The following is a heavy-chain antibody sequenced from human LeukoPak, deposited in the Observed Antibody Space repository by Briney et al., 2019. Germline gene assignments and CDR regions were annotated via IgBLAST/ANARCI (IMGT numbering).Heavy chain of an antibody. J-gene: IGHJ3*01. D-gene: IGHD4-11*01. Sequence: GGSLRLSCAASGLIFNNYAMSWVRQAPGKGLEWVSTIYSSDGSTYYADSVKGRFTISRDKPKNTLYLQMNSLRDEDTAVYYCAKIQYLKSVDVWGQGTMVTVSS. V-gene: IGHV3-23*01. CDR1: GLIFNNYA. CDR2: IYSSDGST. CDR3: AKIQYLKSVDV.